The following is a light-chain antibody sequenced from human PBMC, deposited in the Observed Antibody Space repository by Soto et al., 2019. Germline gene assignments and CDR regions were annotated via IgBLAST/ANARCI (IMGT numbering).Light chain of an antibody. CDR2: NND. J-gene: IGLJ1*01. CDR3: AAWDDSLNGFYV. CDR1: SSNIGTNS. V-gene: IGLV1-44*01. Sequence: QSVLTQPPSASGTPWQRVTISCSGGSSNIGTNSVNWYQQLPGRAPKLLIYNNDLRPSGVPDRFSGSKSGTSASLAISGLQSEDEADYYCAAWDDSLNGFYVFGIGTKVTVL.